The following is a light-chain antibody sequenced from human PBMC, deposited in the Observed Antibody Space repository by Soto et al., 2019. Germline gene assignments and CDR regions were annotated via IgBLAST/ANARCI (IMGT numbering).Light chain of an antibody. Sequence: DIQMTQSPSSLSASVGDRVTITCRASQDISNYLAWYQQKPGKVPKLLIYGASTLQSGVPSRFSGSVSGTDFTITISSLQTEDVATYYCQNYNRAPWTFGQGTKVESK. J-gene: IGKJ1*01. CDR1: QDISNY. V-gene: IGKV1-27*01. CDR2: GAS. CDR3: QNYNRAPWT.